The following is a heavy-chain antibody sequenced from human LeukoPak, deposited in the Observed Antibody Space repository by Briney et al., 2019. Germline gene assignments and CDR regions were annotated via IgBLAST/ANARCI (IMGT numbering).Heavy chain of an antibody. D-gene: IGHD5-12*01. Sequence: ASVKVSCKASGYTFTGYYMHWARQAPGQGLEWMGWINPNSGGTNYAQKFQGRVTMTRDTSISTAYMELSRLRSDDTALYYCARGTWLRYAFDIWGQGTMVTVSS. V-gene: IGHV1-2*02. CDR3: ARGTWLRYAFDI. J-gene: IGHJ3*02. CDR2: INPNSGGT. CDR1: GYTFTGYY.